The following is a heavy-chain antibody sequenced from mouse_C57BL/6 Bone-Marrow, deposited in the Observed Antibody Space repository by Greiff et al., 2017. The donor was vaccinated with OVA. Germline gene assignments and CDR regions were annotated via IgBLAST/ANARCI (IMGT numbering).Heavy chain of an antibody. J-gene: IGHJ4*01. CDR3: ARDDGYYGYAMDY. D-gene: IGHD2-3*01. Sequence: QVQLQQPGAELVRPGTSVKLSCKASGYTFTSYWMHWVKQRPGQGLEWIGVIDPSDSYTNYNQKFKGKATLTVDTSSSTAYMQLRSLTSEDSAVYYCARDDGYYGYAMDYWGQGTSVTVSS. CDR2: IDPSDSYT. V-gene: IGHV1-59*01. CDR1: GYTFTSYW.